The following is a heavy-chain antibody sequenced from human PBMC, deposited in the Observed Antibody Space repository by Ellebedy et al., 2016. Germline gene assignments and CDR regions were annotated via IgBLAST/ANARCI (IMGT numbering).Heavy chain of an antibody. CDR1: GYTFTDNY. V-gene: IGHV1-2*04. CDR2: IHPNSGAK. J-gene: IGHJ6*02. D-gene: IGHD1-1*01. Sequence: ASVKVSCKASGYTFTDNYIHWVRQAPGQGLAWMGWIHPNSGAKKYAQKFEGWVTMTRDTSISTVYIELSRSRSDDTAVYYCARAGLEPRSVDYYSHGLDVWGQGTAVTVSS. CDR3: ARAGLEPRSVDYYSHGLDV.